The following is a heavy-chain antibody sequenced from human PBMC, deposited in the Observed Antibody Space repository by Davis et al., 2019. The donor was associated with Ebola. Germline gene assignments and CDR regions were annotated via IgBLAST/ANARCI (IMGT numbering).Heavy chain of an antibody. V-gene: IGHV1-8*02. CDR2: MNPNSGNT. CDR1: GYTFTNYY. J-gene: IGHJ4*02. Sequence: AASVKVSCKASGYTFTNYYVHWVRQAPGQGLEWMGWMNPNSGNTGYAQKFQGRVTMTRNTSISTAYMELSSLRSEDTAGYYCARGPGGNYRAAEFDYWGQGTLVTVSS. CDR3: ARGPGGNYRAAEFDY. D-gene: IGHD3-22*01.